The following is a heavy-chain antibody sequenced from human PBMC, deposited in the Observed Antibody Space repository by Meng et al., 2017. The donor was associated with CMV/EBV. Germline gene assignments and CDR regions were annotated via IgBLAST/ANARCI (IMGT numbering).Heavy chain of an antibody. CDR1: GFTFSHYW. J-gene: IGHJ4*02. D-gene: IGHD7-27*01. V-gene: IGHV3-74*03. CDR2: INTDGSFT. CDR3: GRDLTGERDQ. Sequence: GKLVESGGGLVPPGGSLRLSCEDSGFTFSHYWMHWVRQVPGEGPVWVSRINTDGSFTSYADSVKGRFTISRDNAKNTLYLHMHGLRVDDSAVYYCGRDLTGERDQWGQGTLVTVSS.